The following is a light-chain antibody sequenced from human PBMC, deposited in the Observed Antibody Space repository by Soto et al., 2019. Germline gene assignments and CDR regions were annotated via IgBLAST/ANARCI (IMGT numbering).Light chain of an antibody. Sequence: QSVLTQPPSVSAAPGQTVTISCSGSSSNIGKNFVSWYQQLPGTAPQLLIYENNKRPSGIPDRFSGSKSGTSATLGITGLQTGDEADNYCGTWESSLSAGGIFGTGTKVTVL. J-gene: IGLJ1*01. CDR3: GTWESSLSAGGI. V-gene: IGLV1-51*02. CDR1: SSNIGKNF. CDR2: ENN.